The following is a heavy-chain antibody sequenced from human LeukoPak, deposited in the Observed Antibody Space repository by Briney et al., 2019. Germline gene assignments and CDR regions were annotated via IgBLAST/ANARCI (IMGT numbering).Heavy chain of an antibody. Sequence: SQTLSLTCTVSGGSISSGGYYWSWIRQHPGKGLEWIGYIYYSGSTYYNPSLKSRVTISVDTSKNQFSLKLSSVTAADTAVYYCARGTPRYSGSHRARYYFDYWGQGTLVTVSS. CDR1: GGSISSGGYY. CDR3: ARGTPRYSGSHRARYYFDY. J-gene: IGHJ4*02. D-gene: IGHD1-26*01. CDR2: IYYSGST. V-gene: IGHV4-31*03.